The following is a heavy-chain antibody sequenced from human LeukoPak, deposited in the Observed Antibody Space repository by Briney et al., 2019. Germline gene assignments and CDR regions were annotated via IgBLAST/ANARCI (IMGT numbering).Heavy chain of an antibody. CDR1: GGSISSGSYY. J-gene: IGHJ6*03. CDR2: TYTSGST. D-gene: IGHD3-10*01. CDR3: ARDGSGSYHYYYYYMDV. V-gene: IGHV4-61*02. Sequence: SQTLSLTCTVSGGSISSGSYYWSWIRQPAGKGLEWIGRTYTSGSTNYNPSLKSRVTMSVDTSKNQFSLKLSSVTAADTAVYYCARDGSGSYHYYYYYMDVWGKGTTVTISS.